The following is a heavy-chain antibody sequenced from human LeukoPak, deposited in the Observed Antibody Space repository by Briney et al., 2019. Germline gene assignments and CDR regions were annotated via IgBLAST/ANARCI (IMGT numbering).Heavy chain of an antibody. Sequence: GGSLRLSCAASGFTISDYEMNWVRQAPGKGLEWVSNISSSGSTIYFADSVKGRFTVSRDNAKNSLSLQMNSLRAEDTAIYYCARGPGELDYWGQGTVVTVSS. CDR1: GFTISDYE. D-gene: IGHD1-26*01. CDR2: ISSSGSTI. CDR3: ARGPGELDY. V-gene: IGHV3-48*03. J-gene: IGHJ4*02.